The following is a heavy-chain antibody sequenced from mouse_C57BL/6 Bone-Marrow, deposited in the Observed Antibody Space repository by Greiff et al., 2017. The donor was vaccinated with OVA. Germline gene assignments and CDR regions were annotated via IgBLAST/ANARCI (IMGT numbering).Heavy chain of an antibody. CDR1: GYSFTGYY. CDR3: ARSYYGSSYWYFDV. J-gene: IGHJ1*03. CDR2: INPSTGGT. Sequence: VQLQQSGPELVKPGASVKISCKASGYSFTGYYMNWVKQSPEKSLEWIGEINPSTGGTTYNQKFKAKATLTVDKSSSTAYMQLSSLTSEDSAVYYCARSYYGSSYWYFDVWGTGTTVTVSS. D-gene: IGHD1-1*01. V-gene: IGHV1-42*01.